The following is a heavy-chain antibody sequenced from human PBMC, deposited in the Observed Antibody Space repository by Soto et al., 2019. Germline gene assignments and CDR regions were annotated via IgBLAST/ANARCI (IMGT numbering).Heavy chain of an antibody. CDR3: ARDRDFWSGYLTGGFDP. J-gene: IGHJ5*02. V-gene: IGHV4-59*01. Sequence: QVQLQESGPGLVKPSETLSLTCTVSGGSISSYYWSWIRQPPGKGLEWIGYIYYSGSTKYNPSLERRVTIPVDTPNNQSSLKLSSVTAADTAVYYCARDRDFWSGYLTGGFDPWGQGTLVTVSS. CDR1: GGSISSYY. D-gene: IGHD3-3*01. CDR2: IYYSGST.